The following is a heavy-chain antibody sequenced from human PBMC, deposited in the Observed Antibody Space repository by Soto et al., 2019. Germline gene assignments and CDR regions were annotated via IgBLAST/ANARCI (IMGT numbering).Heavy chain of an antibody. Sequence: QVQLVQSGTEVKKPGASVKVSCKASGYTFTSYGIHWVRQAPGQRLEWMGWINAANGDTKYSPKFQGRVTNTRDTSASTADMERSSLRSEDTAVYYCVRRHVSATGIDWFDPWGQGTLVTVSS. CDR3: VRRHVSATGIDWFDP. J-gene: IGHJ5*02. CDR2: INAANGDT. D-gene: IGHD6-13*01. V-gene: IGHV1-3*01. CDR1: GYTFTSYG.